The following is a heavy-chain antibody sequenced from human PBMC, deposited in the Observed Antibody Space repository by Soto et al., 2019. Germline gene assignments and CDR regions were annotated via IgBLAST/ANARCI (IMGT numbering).Heavy chain of an antibody. CDR1: GFTFSNYA. J-gene: IGHJ3*02. Sequence: EVQLLESGGGLVQPGGSLRISCAASGFTFSNYAMSWVRQAPGKGLEWVSAISGSGGSTYYADSVKGRFTISRDNSKNTLFLQMNSLRAEDTAVYYCAKDRYCSGGSCYSEWAFDIWGQGTMVTVSS. D-gene: IGHD2-15*01. CDR2: ISGSGGST. V-gene: IGHV3-23*01. CDR3: AKDRYCSGGSCYSEWAFDI.